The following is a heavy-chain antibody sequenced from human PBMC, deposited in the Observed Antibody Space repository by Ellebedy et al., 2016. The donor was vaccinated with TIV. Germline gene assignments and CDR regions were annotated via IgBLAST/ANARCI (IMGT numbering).Heavy chain of an antibody. CDR2: INPNSGNT. J-gene: IGHJ4*02. Sequence: AASVKVSCKASGYTFTDNYLHWVRQAPGQGPEWMGWINPNSGNTNYGQKFQGRVTMTRDTSISTAYMELSRLTSDDTAVYYCAKASVSGTDFDYWGQGTLVTVSS. CDR1: GYTFTDNY. V-gene: IGHV1-2*02. CDR3: AKASVSGTDFDY. D-gene: IGHD6-19*01.